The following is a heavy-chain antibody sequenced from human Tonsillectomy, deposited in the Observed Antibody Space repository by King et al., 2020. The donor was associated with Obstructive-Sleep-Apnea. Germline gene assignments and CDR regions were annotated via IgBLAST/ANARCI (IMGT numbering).Heavy chain of an antibody. CDR3: ARGTRAFGS. J-gene: IGHJ4*02. CDR2: MNPNSGNT. Sequence: VQLVESGAEVKKPGASVKVSCKASGYTFTRFEIDWVRQATGQGLEWMGWMNPNSGNTGYAQKFQGRVTMTRNTSISTAYMGLSSLRSDDTAVYYCARGTRAFGSWGQGTLVTVSS. CDR1: GYTFTRFE. V-gene: IGHV1-8*01.